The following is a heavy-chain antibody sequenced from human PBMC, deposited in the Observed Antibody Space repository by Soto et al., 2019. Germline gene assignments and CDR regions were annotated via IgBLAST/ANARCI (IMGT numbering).Heavy chain of an antibody. Sequence: GGSLRLSCAASGFTFSSYGMHWVRQAPGKGLEWVAVIWYDGSNKYYADSVKGRFTISRDNSKNTLYLQMNSLRAEDTAVYYCARDRGIAAAAPTDYWGQGTLVTVSS. V-gene: IGHV3-33*01. J-gene: IGHJ4*02. D-gene: IGHD6-13*01. CDR1: GFTFSSYG. CDR2: IWYDGSNK. CDR3: ARDRGIAAAAPTDY.